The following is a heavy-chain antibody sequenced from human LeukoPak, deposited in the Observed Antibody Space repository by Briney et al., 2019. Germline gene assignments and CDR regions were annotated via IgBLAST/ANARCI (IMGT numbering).Heavy chain of an antibody. CDR3: TRTSVAAAGDY. CDR2: ISSSGNTI. CDR1: GFTFSSYE. Sequence: PGGSLRLSCAASGFTFSSYEMNWVRQAPGKGLEWVSYISSSGNTIYYADSVKGRFTISRDNAKNSLYLQMNSLRADDTAVYYCTRTSVAAAGDYWGQGTLVTVSS. D-gene: IGHD6-13*01. J-gene: IGHJ4*02. V-gene: IGHV3-48*03.